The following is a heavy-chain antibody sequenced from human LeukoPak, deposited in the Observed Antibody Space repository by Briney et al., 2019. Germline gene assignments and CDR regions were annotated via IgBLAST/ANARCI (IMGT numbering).Heavy chain of an antibody. CDR3: ARGRDGYTGTGGFDY. V-gene: IGHV4-39*07. J-gene: IGHJ4*02. CDR2: MYYSGNT. Sequence: SETLSLTCTVSGGSISSSSDYWGWIRQPPGKGLEWIASMYYSGNTYYNPSLKSRVTISVDTSKNQFSLKLSSVTAADTAVYYCARGRDGYTGTGGFDYWGQGTLVTVSS. CDR1: GGSISSSSDY. D-gene: IGHD5-24*01.